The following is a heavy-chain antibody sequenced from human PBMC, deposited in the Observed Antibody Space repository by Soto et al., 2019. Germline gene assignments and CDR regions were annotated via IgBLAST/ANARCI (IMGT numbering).Heavy chain of an antibody. D-gene: IGHD5-12*01. CDR1: GFIFSNYF. Sequence: GGSLRLSWAAAGFIFSNYFMSLVRQAPGKELECVSGISNSGGSTYYADSVKGRFTISRDNSKNTLYLPMKSLRAEDTAIYYCAKYPEVTTKGFDYWGQGALVTVSS. CDR2: ISNSGGST. CDR3: AKYPEVTTKGFDY. J-gene: IGHJ4*02. V-gene: IGHV3-23*01.